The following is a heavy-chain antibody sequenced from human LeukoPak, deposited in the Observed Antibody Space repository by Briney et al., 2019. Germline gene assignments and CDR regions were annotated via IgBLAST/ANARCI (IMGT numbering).Heavy chain of an antibody. V-gene: IGHV3-21*01. Sequence: PGGSLSLSCAASGFNFSRYNMNWVRQAPGKGLEWVASISSGSTYIYYADSVKGRFTISRDNAQNSLFLQMNSLRAEDTAIYYCATGPNPGSGWYGLDYWGQGNMVTDSS. CDR2: ISSGSTYI. D-gene: IGHD6-19*01. J-gene: IGHJ4*02. CDR1: GFNFSRYN. CDR3: ATGPNPGSGWYGLDY.